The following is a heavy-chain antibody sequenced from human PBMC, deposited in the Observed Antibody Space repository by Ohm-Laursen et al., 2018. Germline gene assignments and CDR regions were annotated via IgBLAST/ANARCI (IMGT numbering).Heavy chain of an antibody. CDR1: GGTFSSYA. Sequence: SSVKVSCKASGGTFSSYAISWVRQAPGQGLEWMGGIIPIFGTANYAQKFQGRVTITADKSTSTAYMELSSLRSEDTAVYYCASRPYYYDSSGYYDGMDVWGQGTTVTVSS. CDR3: ASRPYYYDSSGYYDGMDV. CDR2: IIPIFGTA. V-gene: IGHV1-69*06. J-gene: IGHJ6*02. D-gene: IGHD3-22*01.